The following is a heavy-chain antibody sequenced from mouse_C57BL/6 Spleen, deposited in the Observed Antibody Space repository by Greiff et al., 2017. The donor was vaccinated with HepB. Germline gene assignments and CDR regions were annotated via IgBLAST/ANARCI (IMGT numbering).Heavy chain of an antibody. CDR3: ARMRPGAMDY. CDR2: IDPSDSET. Sequence: VQLQQPGAELVRPGSSVKLSCKASGYTFTSYWMHWVKQRPIQGLEWIGNIDPSDSETHYNQKFKDKATLTVDKSSSTAYMQLSSLTSEDSAVYYCARMRPGAMDYWGQGTSVTVSS. J-gene: IGHJ4*01. V-gene: IGHV1-52*01. CDR1: GYTFTSYW.